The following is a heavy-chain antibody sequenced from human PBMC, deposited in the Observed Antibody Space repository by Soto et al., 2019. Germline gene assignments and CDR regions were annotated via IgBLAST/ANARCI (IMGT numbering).Heavy chain of an antibody. CDR3: ARDMHAGFTHYFGP. J-gene: IGHJ5*02. V-gene: IGHV4-59*01. D-gene: IGHD1-26*01. Sequence: PSETLSLTCIVSAGFITSYHWSWIRQLPEKGLEWIAYMSYTGNTNYNPSFRSRVTISIDTSTNQLSLKMTSMTAADAAVYYCARDMHAGFTHYFGPWGQGTLVTVSS. CDR2: MSYTGNT. CDR1: AGFITSYH.